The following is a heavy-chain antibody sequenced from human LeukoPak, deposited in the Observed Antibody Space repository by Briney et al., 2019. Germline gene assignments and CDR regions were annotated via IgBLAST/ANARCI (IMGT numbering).Heavy chain of an antibody. CDR2: INGNGAST. J-gene: IGHJ4*02. V-gene: IGHV3-23*01. Sequence: GGSLRLSCVGSGFTFNNHAMSWVRQAPGKGLEWVSGINGNGASTYYSDSVKGRFTISRDNSKNTLYLQMSSLRAEDTAIYYCAKDQGYSYYYLDYWGQGTLVTVSS. CDR1: GFTFNNHA. D-gene: IGHD5-18*01. CDR3: AKDQGYSYYYLDY.